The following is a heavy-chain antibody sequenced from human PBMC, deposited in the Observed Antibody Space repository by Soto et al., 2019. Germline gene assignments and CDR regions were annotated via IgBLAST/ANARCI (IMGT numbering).Heavy chain of an antibody. CDR1: GGSFSGYY. D-gene: IGHD1-26*01. J-gene: IGHJ3*02. Sequence: PSETLSLTCAVYGGSFSGYYWTWIRQPPGTGLEWIGEINHSGSTNYNPSLKSRVTISVDTSKNQFSLQLNSVTPEDTAVYYCASRGTGLTFEIWGQGTVVTVSS. CDR2: INHSGST. V-gene: IGHV4-34*01. CDR3: ASRGTGLTFEI.